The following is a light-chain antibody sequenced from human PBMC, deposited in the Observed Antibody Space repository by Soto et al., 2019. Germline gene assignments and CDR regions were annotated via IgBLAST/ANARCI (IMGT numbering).Light chain of an antibody. Sequence: QSALTQPPSASGTPGQRVTISCSGSRSSIGSNTVNWYQHLPGSAPKLLIYSNNHRPSGVPDRFSASKAGASASLAISGLQSEDEGDYYCAAWDASLGDFYVFGSATKVTVL. CDR2: SNN. V-gene: IGLV1-44*01. J-gene: IGLJ1*01. CDR3: AAWDASLGDFYV. CDR1: RSSIGSNT.